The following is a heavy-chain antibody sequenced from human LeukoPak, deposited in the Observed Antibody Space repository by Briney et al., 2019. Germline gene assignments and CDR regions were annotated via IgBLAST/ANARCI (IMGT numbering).Heavy chain of an antibody. D-gene: IGHD5-12*01. CDR2: INHSGST. CDR1: GGSFSGYY. CDR3: ARSVARYFGY. J-gene: IGHJ4*02. V-gene: IGHV4-34*01. Sequence: PSETLSLTCAVYGGSFSGYYWSWIRQPPGKGLEWIGEINHSGSTNYNPSLKSRVTISVDTSKNQFSLKLSSVTAADTAVYYCARSVARYFGYWGQGTLVTVSS.